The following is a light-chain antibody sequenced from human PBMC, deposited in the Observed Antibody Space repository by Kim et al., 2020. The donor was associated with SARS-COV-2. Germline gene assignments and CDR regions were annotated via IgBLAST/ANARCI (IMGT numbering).Light chain of an antibody. CDR2: EDD. CDR3: QSYNRDNVL. J-gene: IGLJ2*01. V-gene: IGLV6-57*03. CDR1: SGSIDANY. Sequence: GKKVPTSCTRSSGSIDANYVQWYQQRPGGVPTTVIYEDDQRPSGVSDRFSGSIDNSSNSASLTISGLRTEDEADYYCQSYNRDNVLFGGGTQLTVL.